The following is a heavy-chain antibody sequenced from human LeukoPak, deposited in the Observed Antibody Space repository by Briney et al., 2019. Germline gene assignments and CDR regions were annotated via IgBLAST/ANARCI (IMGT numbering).Heavy chain of an antibody. D-gene: IGHD6-19*01. V-gene: IGHV3-11*01. Sequence: PGGSLRLSCAASGFTFSDYYMSWIRQAPGKGLEWVSYISSSGSTIYYADSVKGRFTISRDNAKNSLYLQMNSLRAEDTALYYCAKTGLLEYSSGWYDAFDIWGQGTMVTVSS. CDR2: ISSSGSTI. J-gene: IGHJ3*02. CDR3: AKTGLLEYSSGWYDAFDI. CDR1: GFTFSDYY.